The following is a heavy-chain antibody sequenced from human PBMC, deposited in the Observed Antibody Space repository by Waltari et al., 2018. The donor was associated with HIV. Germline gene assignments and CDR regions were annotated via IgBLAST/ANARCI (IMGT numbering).Heavy chain of an antibody. Sequence: VQLMESGGGLVQQGGSLRLSCTASGFTLSVYWMTWVRQTPGKGQEWVANINPDGSEKNFLESIKGRFTIARDNAKNSLYLQMSSLSVDDSGIYYCTKGTTADYWGQGALVTVS. CDR1: GFTLSVYW. CDR3: TKGTTADY. CDR2: INPDGSEK. D-gene: IGHD1-1*01. V-gene: IGHV3-7*01. J-gene: IGHJ4*02.